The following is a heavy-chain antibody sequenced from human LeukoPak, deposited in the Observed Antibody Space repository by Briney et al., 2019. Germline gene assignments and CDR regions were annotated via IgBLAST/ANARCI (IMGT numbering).Heavy chain of an antibody. J-gene: IGHJ4*02. Sequence: GGSLRLSCAAYGFTVSSNYMSWVRQAPGKGLEWVSVIYSDGGTYYADSVKGRFTISRDNSKNTLYLQMNSLRAEDTAVYYCARTSSSSWYYYFDYWGRGTLVTVSS. CDR3: ARTSSSSWYYYFDY. CDR2: IYSDGGT. CDR1: GFTVSSNY. V-gene: IGHV3-53*01. D-gene: IGHD6-13*01.